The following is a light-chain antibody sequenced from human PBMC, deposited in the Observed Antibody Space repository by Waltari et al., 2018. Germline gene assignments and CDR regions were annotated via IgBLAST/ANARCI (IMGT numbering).Light chain of an antibody. CDR2: GVT. CDR1: SRDVGAYNL. J-gene: IGLJ3*02. V-gene: IGLV2-23*02. Sequence: QSALTQSASVSGSPGQSITISCTGTSRDVGAYNLVSWYQHLPGRAPKLILSGVTKRPSGFSARFSGSKSGNTASLTISGLQSEDEADYYCSSYTQSRTRVFGGGTKVTVL. CDR3: SSYTQSRTRV.